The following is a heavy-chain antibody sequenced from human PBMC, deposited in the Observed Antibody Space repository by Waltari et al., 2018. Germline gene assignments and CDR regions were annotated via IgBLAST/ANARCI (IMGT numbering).Heavy chain of an antibody. Sequence: QVQLVQSGAEVKKPGASVKVSCKASGYTFTSYAMHWVRQAPGQRLEWMGWINAGNGNTKYSQEFQGRVTITRDTSASTAYMELSSLRSEDMAVYYCARASQSITMVRGVTRYYYYMDVWGKGTTVTVSS. CDR3: ARASQSITMVRGVTRYYYYMDV. V-gene: IGHV1-3*03. J-gene: IGHJ6*03. CDR2: INAGNGNT. CDR1: GYTFTSYA. D-gene: IGHD3-10*01.